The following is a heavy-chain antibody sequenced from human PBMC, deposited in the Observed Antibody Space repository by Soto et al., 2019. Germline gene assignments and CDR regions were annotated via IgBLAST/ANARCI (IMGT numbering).Heavy chain of an antibody. D-gene: IGHD3-16*01. CDR1: SCY. J-gene: IGHJ5*02. CDR3: ARSSGGVYGIIIEGTNWFAP. Sequence: SCYLRSPHQANRNGLEWMGVINPNGGSTRFAQKFQGRVTMTRDTSTSTVYMELRGLTSEDTAVYYCARSSGGVYGIIIEGTNWFAPWGQGTPVTVSS. CDR2: INPNGGST. V-gene: IGHV1-46*02.